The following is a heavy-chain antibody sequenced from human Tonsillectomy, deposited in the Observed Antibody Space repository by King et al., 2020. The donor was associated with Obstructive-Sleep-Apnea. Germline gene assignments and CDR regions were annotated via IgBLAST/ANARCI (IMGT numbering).Heavy chain of an antibody. D-gene: IGHD3-22*01. CDR2: ISHDGISK. J-gene: IGHJ3*02. V-gene: IGHV3-30*04. CDR3: VRESYSSGYCGVFDI. Sequence: VQLVESGGGVVQPGRSLRLSCDASGFSFRDSVMHWVRRAPGKGLDWVSAISHDGISKYFSDSVKDPFTISRDNSKNTLYLQMNSLRPEDAGVYYCVRESYSSGYCGVFDIWGQGTMVTVSS. CDR1: GFSFRDSV.